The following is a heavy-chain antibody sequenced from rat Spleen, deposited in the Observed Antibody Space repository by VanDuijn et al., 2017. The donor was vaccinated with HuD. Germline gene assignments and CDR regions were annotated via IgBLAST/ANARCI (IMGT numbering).Heavy chain of an antibody. CDR2: ISYRGNT. CDR3: ARYIVNYGSYPWDY. J-gene: IGHJ2*01. D-gene: IGHD1-3*01. V-gene: IGHV3-1*01. Sequence: EVQLQESGPGLVKPSQSLSLTCSVTGYSITSNYWGWIRKFPGNKMEWIGHISYRGNTSYNPSLKSRISITRDTSKNQFFLQLNSVTTEDTATYYCARYIVNYGSYPWDYWGQGVMVTVSS. CDR1: GYSITSNY.